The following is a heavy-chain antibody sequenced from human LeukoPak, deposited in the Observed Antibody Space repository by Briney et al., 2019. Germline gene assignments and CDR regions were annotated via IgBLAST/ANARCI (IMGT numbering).Heavy chain of an antibody. J-gene: IGHJ4*02. CDR3: ATGGDYFYY. CDR2: IYSDDST. Sequence: GGSLRLSCAASGFTVTSNSMTWVRQAPGKGLEWVSIIYSDDSTSTADSVKGRFTISRDNSKNTVFLQINSLRAEDTAVYYCATGGDYFYYRGGGDLGTVSS. CDR1: GFTVTSNS. V-gene: IGHV3-66*01.